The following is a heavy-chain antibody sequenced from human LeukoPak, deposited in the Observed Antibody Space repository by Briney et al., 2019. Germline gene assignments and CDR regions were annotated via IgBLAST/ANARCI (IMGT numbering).Heavy chain of an antibody. V-gene: IGHV3-30-3*01. Sequence: GRSLRLSCAASGFTFSSYAMHWVRQAPGKGLEWVAVISYDGSNKYYADSVKGRFTISRDNSKNTLYLQMNSLRAEDTAVCYCARVERWLQRAYYYGMDVWGQGTTVTVSS. D-gene: IGHD5-24*01. CDR1: GFTFSSYA. CDR3: ARVERWLQRAYYYGMDV. J-gene: IGHJ6*02. CDR2: ISYDGSNK.